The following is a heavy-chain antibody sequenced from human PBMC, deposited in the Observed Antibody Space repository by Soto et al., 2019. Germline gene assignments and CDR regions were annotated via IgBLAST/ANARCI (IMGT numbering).Heavy chain of an antibody. D-gene: IGHD2-15*01. J-gene: IGHJ6*02. Sequence: PGGSRRLSCEAAGFTFNTSGMHWVRQAPDKRLEWVAVISYDGNTQYYGDSVKGRFTISRDNAKSTLYLQMDSLKTEDTSVYYCPPKARVTDSAYYGMDVWGQGSTVTVSS. CDR2: ISYDGNTQ. CDR1: GFTFNTSG. CDR3: PPKARVTDSAYYGMDV. V-gene: IGHV3-30*03.